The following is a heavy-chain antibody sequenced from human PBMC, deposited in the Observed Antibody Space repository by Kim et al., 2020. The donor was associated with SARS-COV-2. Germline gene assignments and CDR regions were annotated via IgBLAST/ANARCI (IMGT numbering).Heavy chain of an antibody. Sequence: SETLSLTCTVSGGSISSYYWSWIRQPPGKGLEWIGYIYYSGSTNYNPSLKSRVTISVDTSKNQFSLKLSSVTAADTAVYYCAREGNPYCTNGVCYRAFDIWGQGTMVTVSS. J-gene: IGHJ3*02. CDR1: GGSISSYY. D-gene: IGHD2-8*01. V-gene: IGHV4-59*01. CDR3: AREGNPYCTNGVCYRAFDI. CDR2: IYYSGST.